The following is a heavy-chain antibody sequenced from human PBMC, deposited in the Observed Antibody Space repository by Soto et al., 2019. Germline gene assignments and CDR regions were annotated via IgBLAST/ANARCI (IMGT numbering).Heavy chain of an antibody. Sequence: QVQLVQSGAEVKKPGASVKVSCKASGYTFTRSGISWVRQAPGQGLEWMGWISTYNGDTNYAQTFKCRVTMTTDTSTSTVHMEVRSLRSDDTAVYYCAREGVAPYYYYGMDVWGQGTPVTVSS. CDR2: ISTYNGDT. J-gene: IGHJ6*02. V-gene: IGHV1-18*01. CDR3: AREGVAPYYYYGMDV. D-gene: IGHD5-12*01. CDR1: GYTFTRSG.